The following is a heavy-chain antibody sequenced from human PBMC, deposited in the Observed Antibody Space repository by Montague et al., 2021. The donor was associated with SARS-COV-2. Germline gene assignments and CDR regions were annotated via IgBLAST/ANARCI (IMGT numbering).Heavy chain of an antibody. Sequence: RLSWSTSAFTYDGFAMHWVRQAPGKGLEWVSGIDFNSGRLDYADSVRGRFIVSRDNAKNSLYLQMNSLRAEDTAVYYCTKDIRPGGADVWGQGTTVTVSS. CDR1: AFTYDGFA. CDR3: TKDIRPGGADV. V-gene: IGHV3-9*01. J-gene: IGHJ6*02. D-gene: IGHD3-16*01. CDR2: IDFNSGRL.